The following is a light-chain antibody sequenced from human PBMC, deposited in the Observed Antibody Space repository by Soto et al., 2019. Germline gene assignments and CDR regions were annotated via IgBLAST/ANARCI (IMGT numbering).Light chain of an antibody. CDR1: QRISSW. CDR3: HQYNSYY. V-gene: IGKV1-5*01. J-gene: IGKJ5*01. Sequence: DIQMTQSPSTLSASVGDRVTITCRASQRISSWLAWYQQKPGKAPKLLIYDASRLESGVPSRFSGRGSGTQFTLTISSLQPDDFATYYCHQYNSYYFGQGTRLEIK. CDR2: DAS.